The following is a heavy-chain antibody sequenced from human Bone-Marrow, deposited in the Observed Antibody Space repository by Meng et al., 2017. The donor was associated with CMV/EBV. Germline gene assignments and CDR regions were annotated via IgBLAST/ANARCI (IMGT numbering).Heavy chain of an antibody. CDR2: ISYDGSNK. Sequence: GGSLRLSCAASGFTFSSYAMHWVRQAPGKGLEWVAVISYDGSNKYYADSVKGRFTISRDNSKNTLYLQMNSLRAEDTAVYYCAITLRGYCSGDSCYEGSVDPWGQGTLVTVSS. J-gene: IGHJ5*02. CDR1: GFTFSSYA. D-gene: IGHD2-15*01. CDR3: AITLRGYCSGDSCYEGSVDP. V-gene: IGHV3-30*04.